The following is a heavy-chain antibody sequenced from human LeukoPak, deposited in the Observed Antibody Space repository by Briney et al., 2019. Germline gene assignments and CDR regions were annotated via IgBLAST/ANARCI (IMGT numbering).Heavy chain of an antibody. D-gene: IGHD6-6*01. CDR2: INSDGSEG. J-gene: IGHJ3*01. CDR3: ARSSYSSSSSV. Sequence: GESLRLSCAVSGFTFSGFWMSWSRQAPGKGLEWVASINSDGSEGYYADVVKGRFTISRDNAKNSLYLQINSLRAEDTAVYYCARSSYSSSSSVWGQGTMVTVSS. V-gene: IGHV3-7*03. CDR1: GFTFSGFW.